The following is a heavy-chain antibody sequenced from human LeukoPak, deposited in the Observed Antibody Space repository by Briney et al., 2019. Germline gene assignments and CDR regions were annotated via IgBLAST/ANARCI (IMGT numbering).Heavy chain of an antibody. J-gene: IGHJ4*02. V-gene: IGHV4-59*08. CDR1: GGSISSYY. D-gene: IGHD5-18*01. CDR2: DYYTGST. CDR3: ATSSDTASAY. Sequence: PSETLSLTCTVSGGSISSYYWSWIRQPPGKGLEWIGYDYYTGSTNYNPSLKSRVTISIDTSKNQFSLKLSTVTAADTAVYYCATSSDTASAYWGQGTPVTVSS.